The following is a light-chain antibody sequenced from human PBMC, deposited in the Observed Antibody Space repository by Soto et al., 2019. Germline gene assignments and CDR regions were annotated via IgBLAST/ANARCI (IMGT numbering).Light chain of an antibody. CDR1: QTISNN. CDR2: GAS. V-gene: IGKV3D-15*01. J-gene: IGKJ3*01. Sequence: VMTQSPATLSVSPGERASLSCRASQTISNNLAWYQQKPGQAPRLLIYGASTRATGFPARFSGSESGTEFTLTISSLQSEAFAVYYCRQYKTWTLPGESVGAGIHVDI. CDR3: RQYKTWTLPGES.